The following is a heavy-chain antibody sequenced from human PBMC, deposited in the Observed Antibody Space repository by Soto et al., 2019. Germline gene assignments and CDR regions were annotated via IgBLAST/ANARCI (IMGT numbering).Heavy chain of an antibody. CDR3: ARGGYASGYFHYAMDV. V-gene: IGHV3-13*01. D-gene: IGHD6-19*01. Sequence: GGSLRLSCAASGFTFSNYDMIWVRQATGKGLEWVSAIGSAGDTYYSGSVKGRFAISRENAKNSLYLQMNSVTPGDTAVYYCARGGYASGYFHYAMDVWGQGTTVTVSS. J-gene: IGHJ6*02. CDR1: GFTFSNYD. CDR2: IGSAGDT.